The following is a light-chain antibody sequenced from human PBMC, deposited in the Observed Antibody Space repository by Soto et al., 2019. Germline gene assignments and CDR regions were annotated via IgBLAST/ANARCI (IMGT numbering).Light chain of an antibody. J-gene: IGKJ1*01. CDR1: QSISNY. CDR2: AAS. Sequence: DIQMTQSPSSLSASVGDRVTITCRASQSISNYLNWYQQKPGKAPKLLIYAASSLQSGVPSRFSGSGSGTDVTLSIGSLQPGDFATYFCQQSYSIPPRFGQGNKVEIK. CDR3: QQSYSIPPR. V-gene: IGKV1-39*01.